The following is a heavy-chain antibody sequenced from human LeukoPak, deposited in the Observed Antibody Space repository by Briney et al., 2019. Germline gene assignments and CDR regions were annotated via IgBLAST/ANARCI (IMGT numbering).Heavy chain of an antibody. J-gene: IGHJ4*02. CDR3: ARDATGWFSDY. CDR2: IRFNGNDK. Sequence: QPGGSLRLSCAASGFTFSSYGMHWVRQAPGKGLEWVAMIRFNGNDKFYIDSVKGRFTISRDISKNTQYLQMNSLTIEDTAVYYCARDATGWFSDYWGQGTPVTVSS. V-gene: IGHV3-30*02. D-gene: IGHD6-19*01. CDR1: GFTFSSYG.